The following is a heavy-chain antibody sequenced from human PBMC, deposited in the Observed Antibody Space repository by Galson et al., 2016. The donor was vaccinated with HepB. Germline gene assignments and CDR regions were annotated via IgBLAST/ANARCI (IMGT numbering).Heavy chain of an antibody. V-gene: IGHV3-23*01. CDR3: AKVYGGYIDD. D-gene: IGHD4/OR15-4a*01. J-gene: IGHJ4*02. Sequence: SLRLSCAASGFTFSNFAMSWVRQAPGKGLEWVSDISGSGGTTYYADSVKGRFTISRDNSKSTLYLQMNSLRAEDTAVYYCAKVYGGYIDDWGEGILVTVSS. CDR2: ISGSGGTT. CDR1: GFTFSNFA.